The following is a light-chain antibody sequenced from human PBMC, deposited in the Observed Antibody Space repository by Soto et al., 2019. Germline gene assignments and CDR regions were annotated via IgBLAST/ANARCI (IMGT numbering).Light chain of an antibody. CDR2: TAS. CDR1: QSISSY. CDR3: QQGYSPPQYT. V-gene: IGKV1-39*01. Sequence: DIQMTPSPSSLSASVGDRVTIACRASQSISSYLNWYQQKPGKAPKLLIYTASSLQSGVPSRFSGSGSGTDFTLTISVLQPEDFATYYCQQGYSPPQYTFGQGTKLEIK. J-gene: IGKJ2*01.